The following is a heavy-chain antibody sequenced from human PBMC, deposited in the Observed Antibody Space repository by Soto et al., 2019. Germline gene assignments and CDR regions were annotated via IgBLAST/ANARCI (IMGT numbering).Heavy chain of an antibody. CDR1: GFTFSSYS. CDR3: ARGWRTGDAFDI. J-gene: IGHJ3*02. D-gene: IGHD7-27*01. Sequence: GGSLRLSCAASGFTFSSYSMNWVRQATGKGLEWVSAIGTAGDPYYPGSVKGRFTISRENAKNSLYLQMNSLRAGDTAVYYCARGWRTGDAFDIWGQGTMVTVSS. CDR2: IGTAGDP. V-gene: IGHV3-13*05.